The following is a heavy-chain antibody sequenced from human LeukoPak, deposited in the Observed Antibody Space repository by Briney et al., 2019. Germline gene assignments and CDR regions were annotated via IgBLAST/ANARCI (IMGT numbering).Heavy chain of an antibody. Sequence: GASVKVSCKASGYTFTSYGISWVRQAPGQGLEWMGWISAYNGNTNYAQKLQGRVTMTTDTSTSTAYVELRSLRSDDTAVYYCARNYDQVSNDAFDIWGQGTMVTVSS. V-gene: IGHV1-18*01. CDR3: ARNYDQVSNDAFDI. D-gene: IGHD3-22*01. CDR2: ISAYNGNT. J-gene: IGHJ3*02. CDR1: GYTFTSYG.